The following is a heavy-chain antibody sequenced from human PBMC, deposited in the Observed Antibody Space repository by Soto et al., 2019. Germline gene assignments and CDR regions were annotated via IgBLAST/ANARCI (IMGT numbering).Heavy chain of an antibody. CDR3: AKDARIEKGYCSSTGCYTWGLGGMGV. D-gene: IGHD2-2*02. CDR1: GFTFSSYA. J-gene: IGHJ6*02. CDR2: ISGSGGST. V-gene: IGHV3-23*01. Sequence: GGSLRLSCAASGFTFSSYAMSWVRQTPGQGLEWVSAISGSGGSTYYADSVKGRFTISRDNSKNTLYLQMNSLRAEGTAVYYCAKDARIEKGYCSSTGCYTWGLGGMGVWGQGTTVTVSS.